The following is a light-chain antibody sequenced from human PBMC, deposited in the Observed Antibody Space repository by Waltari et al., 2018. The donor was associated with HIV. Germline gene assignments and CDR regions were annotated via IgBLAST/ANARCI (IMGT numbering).Light chain of an antibody. Sequence: QSALTQPPSASGSPGQSVTTSCTGKASDVGAYNYVSWYQQHPGKPPKLIIYEVFKRPSGVPDRFSGSKSGNTASLTVSGLQAEDEANYYCASYAGRNTLVFGGGTKLTVL. CDR1: ASDVGAYNY. V-gene: IGLV2-8*01. CDR2: EVF. J-gene: IGLJ2*01. CDR3: ASYAGRNTLV.